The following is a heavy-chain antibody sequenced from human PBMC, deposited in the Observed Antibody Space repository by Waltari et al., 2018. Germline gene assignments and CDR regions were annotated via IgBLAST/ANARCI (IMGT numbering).Heavy chain of an antibody. V-gene: IGHV1-2*02. D-gene: IGHD3-3*01. CDR3: ARAHDFWTGLVDY. Sequence: QVQLVQSGAEVKKPGASVKVSCKASGYTFTGYYMHWVRQAPGQGLEWMGWINPNSGGTNYAKKFQGRVTMTRDTSISTAYMELSRLRSDDTAVYYCARAHDFWTGLVDYWGQGTLVTVSS. CDR1: GYTFTGYY. J-gene: IGHJ4*02. CDR2: INPNSGGT.